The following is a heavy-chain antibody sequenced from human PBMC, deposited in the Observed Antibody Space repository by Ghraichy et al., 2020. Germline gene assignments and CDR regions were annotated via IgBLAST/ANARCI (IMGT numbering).Heavy chain of an antibody. J-gene: IGHJ4*02. CDR2: IYHSGST. Sequence: LSCTVSGYSISSGYYWGWIRQPPGKGLEWIGSIYHSGSTYYNPSLKSRVTISVDTSKNQFSLKLSSVTAAETAVYYFARDPTILAYCGGDCYSGFDYWGQGTLVTVSS. CDR3: ARDPTILAYCGGDCYSGFDY. V-gene: IGHV4-38-2*02. D-gene: IGHD2-21*02. CDR1: GYSISSGYY.